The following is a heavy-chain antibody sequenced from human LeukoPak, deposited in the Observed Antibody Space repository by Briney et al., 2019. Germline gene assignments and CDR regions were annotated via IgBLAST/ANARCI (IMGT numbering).Heavy chain of an antibody. J-gene: IGHJ5*02. Sequence: ASVTVSCTCSASTFTASYMYWVRQAPGQGLEWVGWINLNSGGTNYAQKFQVRVTMTSATSITTAYLEVPSLRSDATAVYSWARSPGGSGRWGNNWFDPWGQGPLVIVSS. V-gene: IGHV1-2*02. CDR3: ARSPGGSGRWGNNWFDP. CDR2: INLNSGGT. D-gene: IGHD3-10*01. CDR1: ASTFTASY.